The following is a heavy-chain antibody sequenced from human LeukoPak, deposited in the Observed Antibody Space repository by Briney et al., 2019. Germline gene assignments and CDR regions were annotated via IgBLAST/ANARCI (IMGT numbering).Heavy chain of an antibody. J-gene: IGHJ4*02. D-gene: IGHD2-2*01. CDR3: AREIVSSTCFDY. CDR2: ISSSSGYI. CDR1: GFAFSRYS. Sequence: GGSLRLSCAASGFAFSRYSMNWVRQAPGKGLEWVSSISSSSGYIYYADSVKGRFTISRDNAKNSLYLQMNSLRAEDAAVYYCAREIVSSTCFDYWGQGALVTVSS. V-gene: IGHV3-21*01.